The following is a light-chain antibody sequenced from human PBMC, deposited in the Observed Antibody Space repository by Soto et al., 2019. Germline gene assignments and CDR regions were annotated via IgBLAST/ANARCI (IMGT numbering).Light chain of an antibody. Sequence: IQMTQSPSSLSASVGDRVTITCRASQRISNYLSWYQQKPGKAPKFLIFAASNLQSGVPSKFSGSGSGTDFTLTISSLQPEDFATYFCLQDDDYPFTFGGGTKVDIK. CDR3: LQDDDYPFT. CDR2: AAS. J-gene: IGKJ4*01. CDR1: QRISNY. V-gene: IGKV1-6*01.